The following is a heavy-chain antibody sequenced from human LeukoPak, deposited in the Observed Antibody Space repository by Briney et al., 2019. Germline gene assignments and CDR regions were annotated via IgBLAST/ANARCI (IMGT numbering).Heavy chain of an antibody. V-gene: IGHV3-66*03. D-gene: IGHD3-22*01. CDR1: GFTVSRNY. CDR3: ARGASDYYDSSGYYRNWFDP. J-gene: IGHJ5*02. Sequence: PGGSLRLSCAVSGFTVSRNYMAGVRQAPGRGLEWVSVIYSSGSTLYADSVKGRFTISRDNSKNTLYLQMNSLRAEDTAVYYCARGASDYYDSSGYYRNWFDPWGQGTLVTVSS. CDR2: IYSSGST.